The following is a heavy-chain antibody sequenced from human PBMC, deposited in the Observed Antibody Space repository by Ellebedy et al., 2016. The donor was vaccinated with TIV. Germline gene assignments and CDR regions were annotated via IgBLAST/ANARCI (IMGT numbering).Heavy chain of an antibody. CDR3: ARRYSSGWENWFDP. Sequence: SETLSLTCTVSGGSISSYYWSWIRQPPGKGLEWIGYIYYSGSTNYNPSLKSRVTISVDTSKNQFSLKLSSVTAADTAVYYCARRYSSGWENWFDPWGQGTLVTVSS. CDR1: GGSISSYY. CDR2: IYYSGST. V-gene: IGHV4-59*01. J-gene: IGHJ5*02. D-gene: IGHD6-19*01.